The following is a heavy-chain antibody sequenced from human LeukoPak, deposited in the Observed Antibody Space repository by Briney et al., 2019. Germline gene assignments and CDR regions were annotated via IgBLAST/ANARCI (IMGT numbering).Heavy chain of an antibody. CDR2: IYSTGTS. J-gene: IGHJ3*02. CDR3: ARDLYSSKTNDAFVI. V-gene: IGHV4-4*07. CDR1: GGSLIGYY. Sequence: SETLSLTCTVSGGSLIGYYWSWIRQPAGKGLEWIGRIYSTGTSNYHPTLKSRVTISLDTSKNQFSLKLSSVTAADTAVYYCARDLYSSKTNDAFVIWGQGTMVTVSS. D-gene: IGHD6-13*01.